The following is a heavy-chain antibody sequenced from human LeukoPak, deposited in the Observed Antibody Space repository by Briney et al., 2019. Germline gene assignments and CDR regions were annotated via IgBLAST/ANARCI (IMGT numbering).Heavy chain of an antibody. V-gene: IGHV1-2*04. CDR3: ARDLEAGTGYYYYGMDV. CDR1: GYTFTGYY. D-gene: IGHD6-19*01. J-gene: IGHJ6*02. Sequence: ASVKVSCKASGYTFTGYYMHWVRQAPGQGLEGMGWINPNSGGTNYAQKFQGWVTMTRDTSISTAYMELSRLRSDDTAVYYCARDLEAGTGYYYYGMDVWGQGTTVTVSS. CDR2: INPNSGGT.